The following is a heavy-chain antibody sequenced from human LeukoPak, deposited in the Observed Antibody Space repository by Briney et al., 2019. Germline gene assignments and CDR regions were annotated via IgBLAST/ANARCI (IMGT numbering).Heavy chain of an antibody. Sequence: ASVKVSCKASGYTFTSYGISWVRQAPGQGLEWMGWISAYNGNTNYAQKLQGRVTMTTGTSTSTAYMELRSLRSDDTAVYYCARVRWDFWSGYSDYWGQGTLVTVSS. CDR1: GYTFTSYG. V-gene: IGHV1-18*01. CDR2: ISAYNGNT. CDR3: ARVRWDFWSGYSDY. D-gene: IGHD3-3*01. J-gene: IGHJ4*02.